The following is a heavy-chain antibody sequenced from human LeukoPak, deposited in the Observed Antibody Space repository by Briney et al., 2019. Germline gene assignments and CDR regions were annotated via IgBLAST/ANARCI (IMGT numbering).Heavy chain of an antibody. J-gene: IGHJ4*02. CDR1: GFTFSDYY. CDR2: ISSSGSTI. V-gene: IGHV3-11*04. CDR3: ARDYLYDSSGYYDGY. Sequence: PGGSLRLSCAASGFTFSDYYMSWIRQAPGKGLEWVSYISSSGSTIYYAASVKGRFTISRDNAKNSLYLQMNSLRAEDTAVYYCARDYLYDSSGYYDGYWGQGTLVTVSS. D-gene: IGHD3-22*01.